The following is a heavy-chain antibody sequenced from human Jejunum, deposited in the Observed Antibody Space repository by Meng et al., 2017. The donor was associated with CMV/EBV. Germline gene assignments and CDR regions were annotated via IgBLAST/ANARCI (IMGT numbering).Heavy chain of an antibody. Sequence: LSVYYIHWVRQAPGQGLEWLGWINPNNGATAYAEKFQSRVTLTRDTSIDTAYMELSRLTSDDTAVYYCARGATTTLFHYYKEMDVWGQGTKVTVSS. CDR1: LSVYY. CDR2: INPNNGAT. J-gene: IGHJ6*02. D-gene: IGHD1-14*01. V-gene: IGHV1-2*02. CDR3: ARGATTTLFHYYKEMDV.